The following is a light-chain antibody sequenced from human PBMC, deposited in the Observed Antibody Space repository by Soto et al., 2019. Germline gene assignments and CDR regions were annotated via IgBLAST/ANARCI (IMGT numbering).Light chain of an antibody. CDR3: QQYNSYSWT. J-gene: IGKJ1*01. CDR1: QSISNW. Sequence: DIHMTQSPSTLPASVRDRFTIXXRASQSISNWLAWYQQKPGKAPNXLIYDASSLQSGVPSRFSGSGVGTEFTLTISSLQPGDFATYYCQQYNSYSWTFGQGTKVDIK. V-gene: IGKV1-5*01. CDR2: DAS.